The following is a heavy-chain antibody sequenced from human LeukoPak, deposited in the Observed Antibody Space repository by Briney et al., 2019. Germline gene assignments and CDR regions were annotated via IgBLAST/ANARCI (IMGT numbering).Heavy chain of an antibody. CDR1: GYTFTGYY. CDR2: INPNSGGT. Sequence: ASVKVSCKASGYTFTGYYMHWVRQAPGQGLEWMGWINPNSGGTNYAQKFQGRVTMTRDTSISTAYMELSRLRSDDTAVYYCARDLLGSDCSSTSCYNYYFDYWGQGTLVTLSS. V-gene: IGHV1-2*02. CDR3: ARDLLGSDCSSTSCYNYYFDY. J-gene: IGHJ4*02. D-gene: IGHD2-2*02.